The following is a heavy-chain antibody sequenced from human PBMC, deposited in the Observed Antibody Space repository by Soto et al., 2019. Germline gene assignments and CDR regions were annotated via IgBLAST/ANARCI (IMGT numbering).Heavy chain of an antibody. CDR1: GGTFSSYT. J-gene: IGHJ4*02. CDR3: ARDSGYDFVLSYFDY. D-gene: IGHD5-12*01. CDR2: IIPILGIA. V-gene: IGHV1-69*04. Sequence: ASVKVSCKASGGTFSSYTISWVRQAPGQGLEWMGRIIPILGIANYAQKFQGRVTITADKSTSTAYMELSSLRSEDTAVYYCARDSGYDFVLSYFDYWGQGTLVTVSS.